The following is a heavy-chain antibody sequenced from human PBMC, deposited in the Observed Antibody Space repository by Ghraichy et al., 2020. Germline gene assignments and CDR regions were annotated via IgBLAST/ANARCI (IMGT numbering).Heavy chain of an antibody. V-gene: IGHV3-74*01. J-gene: IGHJ4*02. D-gene: IGHD2-15*01. CDR3: AREYCRSGRCYFGNGGSHLDS. CDR1: GFTLSYYC. CDR2: IKSDGSST. Sequence: GGSLRLSCAASGFTLSYYCMHWVRQAPGKGLVWVSRIKSDGSSTLYADSVKGRFTISRDNAKNTLYLQMNSLRAEDTAVYYCAREYCRSGRCYFGNGGSHLDSWGQGTLVTVSS.